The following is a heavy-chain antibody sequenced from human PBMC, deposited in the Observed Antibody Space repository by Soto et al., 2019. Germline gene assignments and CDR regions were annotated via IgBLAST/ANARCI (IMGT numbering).Heavy chain of an antibody. V-gene: IGHV1-3*01. CDR3: ARDHVGTIFVVVIPPHYYSAMVV. Sequence: ASVKVSCKASGYTFTSYAMHWVRQAPGQRLEWMGWINAGNGNTKYSQKFQGRVTITRDTSASTAYMELSSLRSEDTAVYYCARDHVGTIFVVVIPPHYYSAMVVWGKGIRVTVP. CDR2: INAGNGNT. J-gene: IGHJ6*04. D-gene: IGHD3-3*01. CDR1: GYTFTSYA.